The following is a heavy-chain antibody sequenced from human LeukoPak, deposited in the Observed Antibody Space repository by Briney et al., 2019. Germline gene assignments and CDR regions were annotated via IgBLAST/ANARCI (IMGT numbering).Heavy chain of an antibody. CDR3: ATAGWGLRLPDAFHI. CDR1: GYTFTSYY. D-gene: IGHD2-21*02. J-gene: IGHJ3*02. V-gene: IGHV1-46*01. Sequence: ASVKVSCKASGYTFTSYYMHWVRQAPGQGLEWMGIINPSGGSTSYAQKFQGRVTMTRDTSTSTVYMELSSLRSEDTAVYYCATAGWGLRLPDAFHIWGQGTMVAVSS. CDR2: INPSGGST.